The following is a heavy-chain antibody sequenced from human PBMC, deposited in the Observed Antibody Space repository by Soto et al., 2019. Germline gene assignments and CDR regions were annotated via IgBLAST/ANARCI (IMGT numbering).Heavy chain of an antibody. CDR2: ISYDGSNK. J-gene: IGHJ4*02. D-gene: IGHD6-13*01. V-gene: IGHV3-30-3*01. CDR3: ARESIAAAAFDY. Sequence: GGSLRLSCAASGFTFSSYAMHWVRQAPGKGLEWVAVISYDGSNKYYADSVKGRFTISRDNSKNTLYLKMNSLRAEDTAVYYCARESIAAAAFDYWGQGTLVTVSS. CDR1: GFTFSSYA.